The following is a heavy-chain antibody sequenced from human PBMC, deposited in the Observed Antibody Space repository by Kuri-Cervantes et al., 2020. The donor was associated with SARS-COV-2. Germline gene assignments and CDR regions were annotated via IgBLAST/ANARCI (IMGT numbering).Heavy chain of an antibody. D-gene: IGHD6-13*01. CDR3: ARDDRGYSSNWFDP. V-gene: IGHV1-2*04. CDR1: GGTFSSYA. Sequence: ASVKVSCKASGGTFSSYAINWVRQAPGQGLEWMGWINPNSGGTNYAQKFQGWVTMTRDTSISTAYMELSRLRSDDTAVYYCARDDRGYSSNWFDPWGQGTLVTVSS. CDR2: INPNSGGT. J-gene: IGHJ5*02.